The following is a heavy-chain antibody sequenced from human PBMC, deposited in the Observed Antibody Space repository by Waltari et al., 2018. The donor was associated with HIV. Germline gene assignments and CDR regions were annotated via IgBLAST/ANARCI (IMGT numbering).Heavy chain of an antibody. CDR1: GSAGRSNY. D-gene: IGHD3-3*01. Sequence: DVKLVESGGGLVPPGGSLSLSWSDPGSAGRSNYQSWVRQAPGKGLEWVSVIYSDGAIYYTGSVKGRFIVSRDTSKNVVYLQMNSLGVEDTAVYFCARDRGGNFWSAHKPAFLDYWGQGTLVSVSS. V-gene: IGHV3-66*01. J-gene: IGHJ4*02. CDR2: IYSDGAI. CDR3: ARDRGGNFWSAHKPAFLDY.